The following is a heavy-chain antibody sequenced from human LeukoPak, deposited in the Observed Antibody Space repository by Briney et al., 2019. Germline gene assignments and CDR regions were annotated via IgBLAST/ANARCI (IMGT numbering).Heavy chain of an antibody. D-gene: IGHD1-26*01. CDR2: IIPIFGTA. V-gene: IGHV1-69*05. Sequence: ASVKVSCKASGGTFSSYAISWVRQAPGQGLEWMGGIIPIFGTANYAQKFQGRVTITTDESTSTAYMELSSLRSEDTAVYYCARGSGSQTPLDYWGQGTLVTVSS. CDR3: ARGSGSQTPLDY. J-gene: IGHJ4*02. CDR1: GGTFSSYA.